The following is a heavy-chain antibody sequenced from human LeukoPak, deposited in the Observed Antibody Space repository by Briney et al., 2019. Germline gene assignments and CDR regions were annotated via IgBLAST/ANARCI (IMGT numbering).Heavy chain of an antibody. CDR3: ARRYCSGGSCYSERGAFDI. J-gene: IGHJ3*02. Sequence: TSETLSLTCTVSSGSISTSNYYWGWVRQPPGKALDWIGNIFYSGSTYYNPSLKSRVTISVDTSKNQFSLKLSSVTAADTAVYYCARRYCSGGSCYSERGAFDIWGQGTMVTVSS. CDR2: IFYSGST. CDR1: SGSISTSNYY. V-gene: IGHV4-39*07. D-gene: IGHD2-15*01.